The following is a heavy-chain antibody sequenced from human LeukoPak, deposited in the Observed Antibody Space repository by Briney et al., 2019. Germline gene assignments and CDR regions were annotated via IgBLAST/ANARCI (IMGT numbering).Heavy chain of an antibody. CDR1: GDSIRNYY. CDR3: VRQRSAYDGPDY. CDR2: IFYSGGT. J-gene: IGHJ4*02. Sequence: PSETLSLTCTGTGDSIRNYYCTWIRQSPGKGLEWIGYIFYSGGTNYYNPSLKSRVTISADTSKNQFSLKLSSVTAADTAVYFCVRQRSAYDGPDYWGQGTLVTVSS. D-gene: IGHD5-12*01. V-gene: IGHV4-59*08.